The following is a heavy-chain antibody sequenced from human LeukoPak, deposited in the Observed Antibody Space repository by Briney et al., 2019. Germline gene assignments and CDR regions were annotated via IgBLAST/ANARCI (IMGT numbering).Heavy chain of an antibody. D-gene: IGHD3-22*01. CDR1: GFTFNKAW. V-gene: IGHV3-15*01. CDR3: TTEVTMIVVVITDY. CDR2: LKSKTDGGTT. Sequence: GGSLRLSCAASGFTFNKAWMTWVRQAPGKGLEWVGRLKSKTDGGTTDYAAPVKGRFTISRDDSKNTLYLQMNSLKTEDTAVYYCTTEVTMIVVVITDYWGQGTLVTVSS. J-gene: IGHJ4*02.